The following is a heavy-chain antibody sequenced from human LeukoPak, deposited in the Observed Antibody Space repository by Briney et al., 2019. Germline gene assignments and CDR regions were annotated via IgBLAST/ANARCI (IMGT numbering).Heavy chain of an antibody. J-gene: IGHJ4*02. D-gene: IGHD6-13*01. CDR2: ISGSGGST. CDR1: GFTFSNYA. Sequence: PGGSLRLSCAASGFTFSNYAMSWVRQAPGKGLEWVSGISGSGGSTYHADSVKGRITISRDNSKNMMYLQMDSLRAEDTAVYYCAKTRELSGYSTNFGYFDYWGQGTLVTVSS. V-gene: IGHV3-23*01. CDR3: AKTRELSGYSTNFGYFDY.